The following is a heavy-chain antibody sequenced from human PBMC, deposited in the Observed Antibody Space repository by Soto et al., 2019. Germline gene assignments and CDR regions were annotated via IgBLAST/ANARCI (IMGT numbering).Heavy chain of an antibody. V-gene: IGHV1-18*01. D-gene: IGHD5-18*01. CDR2: ISAYNGNT. CDR1: GYTFTSYG. Sequence: ASVKVSCKASGYTFTSYGISWVRQAPGQGLEWMGWISAYNGNTNYAQKLQGRVTMTTDTSTSTAYMELSSLRSEDTAVYYCARVLRGYSYGYNDYWGQGTLVTVSS. J-gene: IGHJ4*02. CDR3: ARVLRGYSYGYNDY.